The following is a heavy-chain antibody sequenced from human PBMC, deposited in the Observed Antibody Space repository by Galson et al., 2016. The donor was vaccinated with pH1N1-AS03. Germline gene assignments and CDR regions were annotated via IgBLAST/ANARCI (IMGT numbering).Heavy chain of an antibody. J-gene: IGHJ5*02. Sequence: SLRLSCAASGFIFSAYPMNWVRQAPGKGLEWVSFIGTSSTYIYYADPVKGRFTISRDNMKKSLYLQLNSLRAEDTGIYYCARDRGWNYGGLDLWGQGTLVTVSS. CDR3: ARDRGWNYGGLDL. D-gene: IGHD1-7*01. CDR2: IGTSSTYI. V-gene: IGHV3-21*01. CDR1: GFIFSAYP.